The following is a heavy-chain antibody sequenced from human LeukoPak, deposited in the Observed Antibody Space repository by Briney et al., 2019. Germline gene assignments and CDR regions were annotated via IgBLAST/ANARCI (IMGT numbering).Heavy chain of an antibody. Sequence: SETLSLTCTVSGGSLSSYYWSWIRQPAGKGLDWIGRIYSIGTTDYNPSLKSRVTMSVGTSKNQFSLKLTSVIAADTAVYYCALYSSSWTDAFDIWGQGTMVTVSS. J-gene: IGHJ3*02. CDR2: IYSIGTT. V-gene: IGHV4-4*07. D-gene: IGHD6-13*01. CDR1: GGSLSSYY. CDR3: ALYSSSWTDAFDI.